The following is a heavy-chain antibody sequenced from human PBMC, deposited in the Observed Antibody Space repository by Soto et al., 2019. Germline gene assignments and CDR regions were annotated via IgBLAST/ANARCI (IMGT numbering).Heavy chain of an antibody. Sequence: EVQLLESGGGLVQPGGSLRVSCAASGFTFSSYAMSWVRQAPGKGLDWVLTISGSGGSTYYADSVKGRFTISRDNSKNTLYLQMNRLRVEDTAVYYCAKSLDQTGAARSLYHYGMDVWGQGTTVTVSS. V-gene: IGHV3-23*01. CDR2: ISGSGGST. CDR3: AKSLDQTGAARSLYHYGMDV. CDR1: GFTFSSYA. D-gene: IGHD6-6*01. J-gene: IGHJ6*02.